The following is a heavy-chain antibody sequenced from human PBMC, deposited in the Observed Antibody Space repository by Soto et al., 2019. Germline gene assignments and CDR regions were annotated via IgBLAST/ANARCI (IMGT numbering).Heavy chain of an antibody. Sequence: SETLSLTCTVSNDSISSYYWSWIRQPPGKGLKWIGYIYYSGITNYNPSLKSRVTISIDTSKNQFSLKLSSVTAADTAVYYCARVRDFWSGYYWFDPWGQGTLVTVS. V-gene: IGHV4-59*01. J-gene: IGHJ5*02. CDR1: NDSISSYY. D-gene: IGHD3-3*01. CDR3: ARVRDFWSGYYWFDP. CDR2: IYYSGIT.